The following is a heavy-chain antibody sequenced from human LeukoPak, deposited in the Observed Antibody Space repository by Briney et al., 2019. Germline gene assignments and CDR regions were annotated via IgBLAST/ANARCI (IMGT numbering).Heavy chain of an antibody. CDR2: ISAYNGNT. V-gene: IGHV1-18*01. CDR3: ARDGYCSAGGCYDDNWFDP. J-gene: IGHJ5*02. D-gene: IGHD2-15*01. Sequence: ASVTVSCTASVSTFTIYGISWVRQSPGQGREWMGWISAYNGNTKYAQKFQGRVTMTTDTSTSTAYMELRSLRSDDTAVYYRARDGYCSAGGCYDDNWFDPWGQGTLVTVSS. CDR1: VSTFTIYG.